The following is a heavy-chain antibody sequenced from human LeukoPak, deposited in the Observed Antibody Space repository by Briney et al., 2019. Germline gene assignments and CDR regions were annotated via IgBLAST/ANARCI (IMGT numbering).Heavy chain of an antibody. CDR2: ISGSGGST. V-gene: IGHV3-23*01. CDR1: GFTFSSYA. J-gene: IGHJ4*02. CDR3: AKGQYYDYVWGSSSFCL. D-gene: IGHD3-16*01. Sequence: GGSLRLSCAASGFTFSSYAMSWVRQAPGKGLEWVSAISGSGGSTYYADSVKGRFTISRDNSKNTLYLQMNSLRAEDTAVYYCAKGQYYDYVWGSSSFCLWGQGTLVTVSS.